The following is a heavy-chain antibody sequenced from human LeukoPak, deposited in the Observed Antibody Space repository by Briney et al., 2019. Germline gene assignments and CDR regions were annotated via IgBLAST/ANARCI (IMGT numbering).Heavy chain of an antibody. D-gene: IGHD2-2*01. Sequence: ASVKVSCKASGDTFSNYAICWVRQAPGQGLEWMGGIIPIFGTAKYAQKFQGRVTITADTSTSTAYMELSSLRSEDTAVYYCAKGYCRGNSCYDDRGAFDYWGQGTLVTVSS. CDR3: AKGYCRGNSCYDDRGAFDY. CDR1: GDTFSNYA. CDR2: IIPIFGTA. J-gene: IGHJ4*02. V-gene: IGHV1-69*06.